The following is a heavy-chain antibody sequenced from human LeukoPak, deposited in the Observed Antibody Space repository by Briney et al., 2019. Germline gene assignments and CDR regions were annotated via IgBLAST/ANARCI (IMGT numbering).Heavy chain of an antibody. CDR1: GYIFTSYG. J-gene: IGHJ5*02. Sequence: ASVKVSCKASGYIFTSYGITWVRQAPGEGLEWMGWISGYNDGAKYAQKFQGRVTMPTDTSTRTAYMELRSLRSDDTAVYYCVRVNWSDGDNWFDPWGQGTLVTVSS. CDR2: ISGYNDGA. V-gene: IGHV1-18*01. CDR3: VRVNWSDGDNWFDP. D-gene: IGHD1-1*01.